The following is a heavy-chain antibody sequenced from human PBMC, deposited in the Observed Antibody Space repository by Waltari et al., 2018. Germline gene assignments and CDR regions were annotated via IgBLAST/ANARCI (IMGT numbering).Heavy chain of an antibody. J-gene: IGHJ4*02. CDR1: GFTFSSYA. Sequence: QVQLVESGGGVVQPGRSLRLSCAASGFTFSSYAMHWVRQAPGKGLEWMAVISYDGSKNYYADSVKGRFTISRDNSNNTLYLQMNSLRAEDTAVYFCAREEYYFDYWGQGTLVTVSS. CDR2: ISYDGSKN. V-gene: IGHV3-30-3*01. D-gene: IGHD3-10*01. CDR3: AREEYYFDY.